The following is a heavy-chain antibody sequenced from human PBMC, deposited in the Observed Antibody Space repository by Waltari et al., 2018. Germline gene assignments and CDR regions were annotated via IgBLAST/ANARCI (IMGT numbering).Heavy chain of an antibody. D-gene: IGHD3-3*01. CDR2: INPNSGGT. CDR1: GYTFTGYY. Sequence: QVQLVQSGAEVTKPGASVKVSCKASGYTFTGYYMHWVRQAPGQGLEWMGRINPNSGGTNYAQKFQGRVTMTRDTSISTAYMELSRLRSDDTAVYYCARDLRTIFGVVDWFDPWGQGTLVTVSS. CDR3: ARDLRTIFGVVDWFDP. J-gene: IGHJ5*02. V-gene: IGHV1-2*06.